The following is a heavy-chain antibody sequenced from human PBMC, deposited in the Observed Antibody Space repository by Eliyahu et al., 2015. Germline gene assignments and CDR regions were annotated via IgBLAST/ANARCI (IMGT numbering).Heavy chain of an antibody. D-gene: IGHD3-10*01. V-gene: IGHV4-34*01. CDR1: GASFSGYY. Sequence: QVQLQQWGAGLLKPSETLSLTCAVHGASFSGYYWTWVRQSPGKGLEWIGEINELGDPNYNPSLKSRLTMTLDTSKNELSLDLKSVTAADTGVYYCARGPALRNLHFGRWFD. J-gene: IGHJ5*01. CDR2: INELGDP. CDR3: ARGPALRNLHFGRWFD.